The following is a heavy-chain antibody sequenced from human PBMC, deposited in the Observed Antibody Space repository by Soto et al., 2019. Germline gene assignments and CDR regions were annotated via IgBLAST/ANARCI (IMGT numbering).Heavy chain of an antibody. CDR2: MYYSGST. J-gene: IGHJ6*02. V-gene: IGHV4-30-4*01. Sequence: KPSETLSLTCTVSGGSISSADYYWSWVRQPPGKGLEWIGYMYYSGSTFFNPSLKSRVTISKDTSRNQFSLRLNSVTAADTAVYYCARAIVVTIGGMDVWGQGTTVTVSS. CDR3: ARAIVVTIGGMDV. CDR1: GGSISSADYY. D-gene: IGHD5-12*01.